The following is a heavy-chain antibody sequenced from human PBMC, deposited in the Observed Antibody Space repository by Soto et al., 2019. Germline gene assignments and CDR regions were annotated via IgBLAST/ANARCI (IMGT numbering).Heavy chain of an antibody. Sequence: SNTLSLTCRVPGGFLSRYEWSCLRQPAGKGLEWIGRISTSGHVVSKVSLRSRLTMSVDMSNNHFSLKLTSVTAADTAVYYCARDNNDFWSLYPLAFDYWGHGALVTVSS. CDR2: ISTSGHV. CDR1: GGFLSRYE. D-gene: IGHD3-3*01. CDR3: ARDNNDFWSLYPLAFDY. J-gene: IGHJ4*01. V-gene: IGHV4-4*07.